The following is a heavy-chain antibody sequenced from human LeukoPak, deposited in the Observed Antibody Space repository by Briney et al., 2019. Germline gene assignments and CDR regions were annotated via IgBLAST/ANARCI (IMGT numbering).Heavy chain of an antibody. CDR3: AKDMGGYSYGSPFDY. Sequence: GGSLRLSCAASGFTFDDYAMHWVRQAPGKGLEWVSGISWNSGSIGYADSVKGRFTISRDNAKNSLYLQVNSLRAEDTALYYCAKDMGGYSYGSPFDYWGQGTLVTVSS. CDR2: ISWNSGSI. J-gene: IGHJ4*02. D-gene: IGHD5-18*01. CDR1: GFTFDDYA. V-gene: IGHV3-9*01.